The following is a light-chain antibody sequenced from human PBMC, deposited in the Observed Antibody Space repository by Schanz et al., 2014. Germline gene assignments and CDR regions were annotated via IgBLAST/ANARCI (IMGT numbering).Light chain of an antibody. CDR2: AAS. J-gene: IGKJ2*01. V-gene: IGKV3-20*01. CDR1: QSVSSY. Sequence: EIVLTQSPATLSLSPGERATLSCRASQSVSSYLAWYQQKPGQAPRLLVYAASTRAAGIPDRFSGSGSGTDFTLTISRLEPEDFGVFYCQQFTDAAPYTFGQGTKVEIK. CDR3: QQFTDAAPYT.